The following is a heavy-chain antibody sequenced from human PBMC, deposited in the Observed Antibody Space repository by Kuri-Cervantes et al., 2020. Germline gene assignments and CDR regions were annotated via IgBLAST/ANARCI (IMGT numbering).Heavy chain of an antibody. CDR3: ARGRYYDILTGYYPLDY. Sequence: SVKVSCKASGGTFSSYTISWVRQAPGQGLEWMGRIIPILGIANYAQKFQGRVTITADKSTSTAYTELSSLRSEDTAVYYCARGRYYDILTGYYPLDYWGQGTLVTVSS. CDR2: IIPILGIA. V-gene: IGHV1-69*02. D-gene: IGHD3-9*01. CDR1: GGTFSSYT. J-gene: IGHJ4*02.